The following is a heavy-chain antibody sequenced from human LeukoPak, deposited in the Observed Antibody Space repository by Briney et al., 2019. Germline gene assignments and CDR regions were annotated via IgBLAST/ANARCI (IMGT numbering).Heavy chain of an antibody. J-gene: IGHJ4*02. V-gene: IGHV4-34*01. D-gene: IGHD4-17*01. Sequence: MASETLSPTCAVYGGSFTGYYWSWIRQPPRKGLGWIGEINRGGGTNYNPSLKSRVTISGDTSNNQFSLKLSSVTAAATAVYYCARKGSRLITVTTDPHITYDVDYWGQGTLVTVSS. CDR2: INRGGGT. CDR1: GGSFTGYY. CDR3: ARKGSRLITVTTDPHITYDVDY.